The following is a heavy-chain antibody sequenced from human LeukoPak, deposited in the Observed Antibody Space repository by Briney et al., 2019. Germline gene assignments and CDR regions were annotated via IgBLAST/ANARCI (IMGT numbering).Heavy chain of an antibody. CDR2: IYYSGST. CDR1: GGSISSSSYY. J-gene: IGHJ5*02. CDR3: ARGFGRRKLLWFGELFNWFDP. D-gene: IGHD3-10*01. V-gene: IGHV4-39*01. Sequence: SETLSLTCTVSGGSISSSSYYWGWIRQPPGKGLEWIGSIYYSGSTYYNPSLKSRVTISVDTSKNQFSLKLSSATAADTAVYYCARGFGRRKLLWFGELFNWFDPWGQGTLVTVSS.